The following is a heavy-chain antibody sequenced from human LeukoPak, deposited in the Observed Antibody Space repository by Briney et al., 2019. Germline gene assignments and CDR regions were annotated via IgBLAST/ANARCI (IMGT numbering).Heavy chain of an antibody. CDR3: AKVGIVATIYYFDY. CDR1: GFTFSSYA. Sequence: GGSLRLSCAASGFTFSSYAMRWVRQAPGKGLEWVSAISGSGGSTYYADSVKGRFTISRDNSKNTLYLQMNSLRAEDTAVYYCAKVGIVATIYYFDYWGQGTLVTVSP. CDR2: ISGSGGST. J-gene: IGHJ4*02. V-gene: IGHV3-23*01. D-gene: IGHD5-12*01.